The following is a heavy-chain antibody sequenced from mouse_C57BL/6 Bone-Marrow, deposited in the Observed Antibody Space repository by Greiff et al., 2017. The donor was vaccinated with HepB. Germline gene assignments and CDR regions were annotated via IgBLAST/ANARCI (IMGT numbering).Heavy chain of an antibody. J-gene: IGHJ3*01. CDR2: IHPSDSDT. Sequence: QVQLQQPGAELVKPGASVKVSCKASGYTFTSYWMHWVKQRPGQGLEWIGRIHPSDSDTNYNQKFKGKATLTVDKSSSTAYMQLSSLTSEDSAVYNCAIYYGSSNPWFAYWGQGTLVTVSA. CDR3: AIYYGSSNPWFAY. V-gene: IGHV1-74*01. D-gene: IGHD1-1*01. CDR1: GYTFTSYW.